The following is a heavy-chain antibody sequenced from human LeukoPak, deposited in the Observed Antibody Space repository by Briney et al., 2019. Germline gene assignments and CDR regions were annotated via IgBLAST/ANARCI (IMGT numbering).Heavy chain of an antibody. CDR3: ARHHTRVVLVALIEN. CDR1: GRSISSGTYY. V-gene: IGHV4-39*01. Sequence: ASETLSLTCTVSGRSISSGTYYCRWIRQPPGKGLEWIGSVTYSGSAYYNPTLNSRVTISVDTSKNRFSLKVSSVTAADTAVYFCARHHTRVVLVALIENWGQGTLATVSS. CDR2: VTYSGSA. J-gene: IGHJ1*01. D-gene: IGHD2-8*01.